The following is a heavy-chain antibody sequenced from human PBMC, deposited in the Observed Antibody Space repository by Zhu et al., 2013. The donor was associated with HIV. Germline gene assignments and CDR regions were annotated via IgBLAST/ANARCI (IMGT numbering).Heavy chain of an antibody. CDR2: INPSGGGT. CDR1: GYTFTNYF. V-gene: IGHV1-46*01. D-gene: IGHD3-22*01. CDR3: GRGYYDSSGYPLGAFDI. Sequence: QVQLVQSGAEVKKPGASVRISCRASGYTFTNYFIHWLRQAPGQGLEWMGLINPSGGGTSYAQKFQGRVTMTRDTSISTAYMELSRLRSDDTAVYYCGRGYYDSSGYPLGAFDIWGQGTMVTVSS. J-gene: IGHJ3*02.